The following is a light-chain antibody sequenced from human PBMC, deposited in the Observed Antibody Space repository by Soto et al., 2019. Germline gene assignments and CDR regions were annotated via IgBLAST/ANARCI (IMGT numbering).Light chain of an antibody. Sequence: QSALTQPASVSGSPGQSITISCTGTRSDVGGYKYVSWYQQHPGKAPKLMIYNVYDRPSGISYRFSGSKSGNTASLTISGLQGEDEADYYCSAYTVSRAYVFGTGTKVTVL. J-gene: IGLJ1*01. CDR3: SAYTVSRAYV. CDR2: NVY. CDR1: RSDVGGYKY. V-gene: IGLV2-14*03.